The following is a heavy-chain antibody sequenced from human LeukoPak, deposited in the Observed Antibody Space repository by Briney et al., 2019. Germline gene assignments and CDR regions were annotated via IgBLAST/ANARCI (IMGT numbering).Heavy chain of an antibody. CDR2: ISWNSGSI. CDR1: GFTFDDYA. CDR3: ARAGYDAFDI. D-gene: IGHD5-24*01. Sequence: GGSLRLSCAASGFTFDDYAMHWVRQAPGKGLEWVSGISWNSGSIGYADSVKGRFTISRDNSKNTLYLQMNSLRAEDTAVYYCARAGYDAFDIWGRGTMVTVSS. V-gene: IGHV3-9*01. J-gene: IGHJ3*02.